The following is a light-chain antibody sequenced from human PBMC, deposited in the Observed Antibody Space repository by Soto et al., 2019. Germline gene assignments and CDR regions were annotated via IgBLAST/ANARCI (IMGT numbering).Light chain of an antibody. CDR1: SSDVGGYDY. CDR2: EVS. J-gene: IGLJ1*01. V-gene: IGLV2-14*01. CDR3: QSYDSSLSDYV. Sequence: QSVLTQPASVSGSPGQSITISCTGTSSDVGGYDYVSWYQLHPGKAPKLMVFEVSNRPSGVSYRFSGSKSGNTASLAITGLQAEDEADYYCQSYDSSLSDYVFGTGTKVTVL.